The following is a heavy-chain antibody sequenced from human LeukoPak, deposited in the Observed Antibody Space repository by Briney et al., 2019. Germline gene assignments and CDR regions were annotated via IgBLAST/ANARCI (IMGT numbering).Heavy chain of an antibody. J-gene: IGHJ5*02. CDR3: ARLKYYYGSGSYYRWFDP. Sequence: PSGTLSLTCAVSGGSISSSNWWSWVRQPPGKGLEWIGEIFHSGSIYYNPSLKSRVTILVDKSKNQFSLKLSSVTAADTAVYFCARLKYYYGSGSYYRWFDPWGQGTLVTVSS. CDR1: GGSISSSNW. D-gene: IGHD3-10*01. CDR2: IFHSGSI. V-gene: IGHV4-4*02.